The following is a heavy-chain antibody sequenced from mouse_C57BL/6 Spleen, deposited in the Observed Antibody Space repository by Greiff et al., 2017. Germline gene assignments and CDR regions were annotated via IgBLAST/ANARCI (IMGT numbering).Heavy chain of an antibody. CDR1: GFSLTSYG. V-gene: IGHV2-2*01. J-gene: IGHJ4*01. CDR3: AKYYVGAMDY. Sequence: QVQLKESGPGLVQPSPSLSISCTASGFSLTSYGVHWVRQSPGQGLEWLGVIWSGGSTDYNAAFLSRLSNSKDNSKSQVFFKMNSLQADATTIYYCAKYYVGAMDYWGQGTSVTVSS. D-gene: IGHD1-1*01. CDR2: IWSGGST.